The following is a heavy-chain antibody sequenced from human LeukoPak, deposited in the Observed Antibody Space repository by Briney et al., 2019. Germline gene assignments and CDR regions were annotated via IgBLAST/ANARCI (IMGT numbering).Heavy chain of an antibody. J-gene: IGHJ5*02. CDR3: GSGIADRYNWFDP. CDR1: GGSVSSYY. Sequence: SETLSLTCTVSGGSVSSYYWSWIRQPPGKGLEWIGYIYYSGSTKYNPSLKSRVTLSLDTSKNQFSLKLSSVTAADTAVYYCGSGIADRYNWFDPWGQGTPVTVSS. V-gene: IGHV4-59*08. D-gene: IGHD6-13*01. CDR2: IYYSGST.